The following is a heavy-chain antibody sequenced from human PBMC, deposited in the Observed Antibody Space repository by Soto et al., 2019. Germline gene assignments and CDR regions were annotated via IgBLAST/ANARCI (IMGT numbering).Heavy chain of an antibody. Sequence: GGSLRLSCAASGFTFSTYAMSWVRQAPGKGLEWVSSISGSGHNTYYADSVNGRFTISRDNSKNTLYLQINGLRAEDTAVYYCAKDGGLVVVPASILDFDYWGQGTLVTVSS. CDR1: GFTFSTYA. J-gene: IGHJ4*02. CDR3: AKDGGLVVVPASILDFDY. D-gene: IGHD2-2*02. V-gene: IGHV3-23*01. CDR2: ISGSGHNT.